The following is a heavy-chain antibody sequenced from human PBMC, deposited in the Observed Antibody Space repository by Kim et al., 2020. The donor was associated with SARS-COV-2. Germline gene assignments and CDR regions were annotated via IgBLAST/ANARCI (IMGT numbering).Heavy chain of an antibody. CDR1: GFTFSSYG. D-gene: IGHD6-6*01. CDR2: ISYDGSNK. Sequence: GGSLRLSCAASGFTFSSYGMHWVRQAPGKGLEWVAVISYDGSNKYYADSVKGRFTISRDNSKNTLYLQMNSLRAEDTAVYYCAKDNGGSSSGYYYGMDVWGQGTTVTVSS. J-gene: IGHJ6*02. CDR3: AKDNGGSSSGYYYGMDV. V-gene: IGHV3-30*18.